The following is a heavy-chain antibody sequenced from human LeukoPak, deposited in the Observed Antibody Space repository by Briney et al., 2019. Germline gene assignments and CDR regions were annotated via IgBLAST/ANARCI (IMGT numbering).Heavy chain of an antibody. J-gene: IGHJ6*02. D-gene: IGHD6-13*01. CDR1: GFTFSSYG. CDR2: ISYDGSNK. CDR3: AKDRAAAGPENGMDV. Sequence: PGGSLRLSCAASGFTFSSYGMHWVCQAPGKGLEWVAVISYDGSNKYYADSVKGRFTISRDNSKNTLYLQMNSLRAEDTAVYYCAKDRAAAGPENGMDVWGQGTTVTVSS. V-gene: IGHV3-30*18.